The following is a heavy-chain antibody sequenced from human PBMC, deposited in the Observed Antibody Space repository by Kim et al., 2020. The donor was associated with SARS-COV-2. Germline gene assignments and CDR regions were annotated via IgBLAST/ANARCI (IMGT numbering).Heavy chain of an antibody. CDR2: IYYSGST. V-gene: IGHV4-59*13. CDR3: ARGLYSGYDAPFDY. CDR1: GGSISSYY. D-gene: IGHD5-12*01. Sequence: SETLSLTCTVSGGSISSYYWSWIRQPPGKGLEWIGYIYYSGSTNYNPSLKSRVTISVDTSKNQFSLKLSSVTAADTAVYYCARGLYSGYDAPFDYWGQGTLVTVSS. J-gene: IGHJ4*02.